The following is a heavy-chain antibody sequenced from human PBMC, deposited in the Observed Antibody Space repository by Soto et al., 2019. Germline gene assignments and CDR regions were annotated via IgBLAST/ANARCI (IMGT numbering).Heavy chain of an antibody. J-gene: IGHJ4*02. V-gene: IGHV3-33*01. D-gene: IGHD6-6*01. CDR2: IWYDGSNK. CDR3: AREPRAARHSGNYYFDY. CDR1: GFTFISYG. Sequence: GGSLRRSCGASGFTFISYGMHWVRQAPGKGLEWVAVIWYDGSNKYYADSVKGRFTISRDNSKKTLYLQMNSLRVEDTAVYYCAREPRAARHSGNYYFDYWGQGTLVTVSS.